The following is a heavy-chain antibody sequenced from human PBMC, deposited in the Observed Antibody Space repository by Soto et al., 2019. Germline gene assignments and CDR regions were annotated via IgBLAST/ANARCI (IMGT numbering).Heavy chain of an antibody. Sequence: ASVKVSCKASGYPFTSYAMHWVRQAPGQRLEWMGWINAGNGNTKYSQKFLGRVTITRDTSASTAYMELSSLRSEDTAVYYCASFGEFINWFDPWGQGTLVTVSS. CDR3: ASFGEFINWFDP. CDR2: INAGNGNT. CDR1: GYPFTSYA. J-gene: IGHJ5*02. D-gene: IGHD3-10*01. V-gene: IGHV1-3*01.